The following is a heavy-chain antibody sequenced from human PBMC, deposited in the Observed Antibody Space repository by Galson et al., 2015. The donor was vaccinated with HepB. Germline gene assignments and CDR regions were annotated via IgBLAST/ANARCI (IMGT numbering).Heavy chain of an antibody. Sequence: SLRLSCAASGFSFGTYAMTWVRLVPGKGLEWVSSVTPSGTSTYYADSVKGRFTISRENSKATLYLHMNALRADDTALYYCAKDFARYTYDSEEMGYYLDDWGQGTLVTVSS. CDR1: GFSFGTYA. CDR3: AKDFARYTYDSEEMGYYLDD. V-gene: IGHV3-23*01. D-gene: IGHD3-22*01. CDR2: VTPSGTST. J-gene: IGHJ4*02.